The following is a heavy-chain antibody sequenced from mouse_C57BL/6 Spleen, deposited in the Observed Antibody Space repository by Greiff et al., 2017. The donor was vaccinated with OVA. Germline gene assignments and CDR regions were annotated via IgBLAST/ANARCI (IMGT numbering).Heavy chain of an antibody. D-gene: IGHD1-1*01. Sequence: VQLQQSGPELVKPGASVKIPCKASGYTFTDYNMDWVKQSHGKSLEWIGDINPNNGGTIYNQKFKGKATLTVDKSSSTAYMELRSLTSEDTAVYYCARRAYYYGSSPWFAYWGQGTLVTVSA. J-gene: IGHJ3*01. V-gene: IGHV1-18*01. CDR2: INPNNGGT. CDR1: GYTFTDYN. CDR3: ARRAYYYGSSPWFAY.